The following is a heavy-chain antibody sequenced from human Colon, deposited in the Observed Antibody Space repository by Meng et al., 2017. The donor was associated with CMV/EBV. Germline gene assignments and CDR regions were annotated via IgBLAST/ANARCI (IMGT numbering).Heavy chain of an antibody. CDR3: AKVPAADYYYYGMDV. D-gene: IGHD2-2*01. Sequence: SLKISCAASGFTFSTYWMTWVRQAPGKGLEWVSGINWNSGSIAYADSVKGRFIISRDHAKNSLYLQMNSLRAEDTALYYCAKVPAADYYYYGMDVWGQGTTVTVSS. CDR1: GFTFSTYW. V-gene: IGHV3-9*01. J-gene: IGHJ6*02. CDR2: INWNSGSI.